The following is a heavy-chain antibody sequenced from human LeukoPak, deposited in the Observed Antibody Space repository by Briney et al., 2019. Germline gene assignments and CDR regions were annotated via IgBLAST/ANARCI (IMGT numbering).Heavy chain of an antibody. D-gene: IGHD3-22*01. V-gene: IGHV4-59*01. CDR2: ISYSGST. CDR1: GGSIGSYY. Sequence: PSETLSLTCSISGGSIGSYYWSWIRQPPGKGLEWIGYISYSGSTVYNPSLRSRVTISVDMSKNQFSLKLSSVTAADTALYCCARERSSGIDYWGQGTLVTVSS. J-gene: IGHJ4*02. CDR3: ARERSSGIDY.